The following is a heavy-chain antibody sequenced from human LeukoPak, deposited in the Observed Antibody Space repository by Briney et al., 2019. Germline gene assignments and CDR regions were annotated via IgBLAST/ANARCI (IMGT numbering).Heavy chain of an antibody. J-gene: IGHJ6*03. CDR2: ISPSGGST. CDR3: ARGPRITLIRGGQWYYYMDV. D-gene: IGHD3-10*01. CDR1: GYTFTSYY. Sequence: GASVKVSCKASGYTFTSYYMHWVRQAPGQGLEWMGLISPSGGSTNYAQKFQGRVTMTRDTSTSTVYMELSSLRSEDTAVYYCARGPRITLIRGGQWYYYMDVWGKGTTVTISS. V-gene: IGHV1-46*01.